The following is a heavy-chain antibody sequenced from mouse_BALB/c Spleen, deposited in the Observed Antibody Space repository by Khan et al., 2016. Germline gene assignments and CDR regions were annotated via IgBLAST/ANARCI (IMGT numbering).Heavy chain of an antibody. CDR2: IHYSGST. CDR3: ATSTSGYGYYFDY. D-gene: IGHD3-1*01. V-gene: IGHV3-1*02. Sequence: EVQLQESGPDLVKPSQSLSLTCTVTGYSIPSHYSWHWIRHFPGNKLEWMGYIHYSGSTNYNPSLKSRVTITRDTSKNKFFLQLNSVTTEDTATYYCATSTSGYGYYFDYWGQGTTLTVSS. J-gene: IGHJ2*01. CDR1: GYSIPSHYS.